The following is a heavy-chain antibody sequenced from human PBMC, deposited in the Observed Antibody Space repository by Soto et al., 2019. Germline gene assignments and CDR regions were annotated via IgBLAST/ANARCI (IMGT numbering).Heavy chain of an antibody. CDR2: ISAYNGNT. D-gene: IGHD3-22*01. CDR3: ARTDYYDSSGYYWVWFDP. J-gene: IGHJ5*02. Sequence: QVQLVQSGAEVKKPGASVKVSCKASGYTFTSYGISWVRQAPGQGLEWMGWISAYNGNTNYAQKLQGRVTMTKDTSTSTAYMELRSLRSDDTAVYYCARTDYYDSSGYYWVWFDPWGQGTLVTVSS. V-gene: IGHV1-18*01. CDR1: GYTFTSYG.